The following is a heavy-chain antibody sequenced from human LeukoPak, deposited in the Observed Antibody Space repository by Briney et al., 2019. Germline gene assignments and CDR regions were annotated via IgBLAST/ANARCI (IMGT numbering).Heavy chain of an antibody. CDR1: GFIFSSYW. V-gene: IGHV3-7*01. CDR3: ARGAAADRG. J-gene: IGHJ4*02. CDR2: IKQAGSEN. D-gene: IGHD6-13*01. Sequence: GGSLRLSCAASGFIFSSYWMTWVRQAPGKGLEWVANIKQAGSENSYVDSVKGRFTISRDNAKNSLYLQINSLRAEDTAVYYCARGAAADRGWGQGTLVTVSS.